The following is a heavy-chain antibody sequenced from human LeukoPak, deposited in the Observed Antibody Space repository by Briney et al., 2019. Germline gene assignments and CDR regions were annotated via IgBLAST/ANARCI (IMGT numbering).Heavy chain of an antibody. CDR2: IKQDGSDI. J-gene: IGHJ4*02. CDR3: ARARYGSGGYFFDY. D-gene: IGHD3-10*01. CDR1: GFNFNSYW. V-gene: IGHV3-7*04. Sequence: GGSLRLSCAASGFNFNSYWMSWVRQAPGKGLECVANIKQDGSDIYFVDSVKGRFTISRDNAKNSLYLQMNSLRGEDTAVYYCARARYGSGGYFFDYWGQGTLVTVSS.